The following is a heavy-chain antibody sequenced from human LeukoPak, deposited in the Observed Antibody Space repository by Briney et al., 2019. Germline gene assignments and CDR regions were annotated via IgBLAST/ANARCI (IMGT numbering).Heavy chain of an antibody. V-gene: IGHV3-30*03. CDR1: GFTFSSYE. CDR3: AREASSSWRDYYYYMDV. D-gene: IGHD6-13*01. Sequence: GGSLRLSCAASGFTFSSYEMNWVRQAPGKGLEWVAVISYDESNIYYADSVKGRFTISRDNSRNTLYLQMNSLRVEDTAAYYCAREASSSWRDYYYYMDVWGKGTTVTISS. J-gene: IGHJ6*03. CDR2: ISYDESNI.